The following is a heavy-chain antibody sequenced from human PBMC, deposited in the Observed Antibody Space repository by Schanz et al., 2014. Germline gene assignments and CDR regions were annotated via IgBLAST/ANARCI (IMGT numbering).Heavy chain of an antibody. V-gene: IGHV4-30-4*07. CDR1: GGSISSGGYS. J-gene: IGHJ6*02. CDR3: ARDVGHYGMDV. Sequence: QVQLQESGPGLVKPSQTLSLTCAVSGGSISSGGYSWSWIRQPPGKGLEWIGYIYDSGSTNYNPSLKSRVTMSVDTSKNQFSLKLRSVTAADTAVYYCARDVGHYGMDVWGQGATVTVSS. CDR2: IYDSGST.